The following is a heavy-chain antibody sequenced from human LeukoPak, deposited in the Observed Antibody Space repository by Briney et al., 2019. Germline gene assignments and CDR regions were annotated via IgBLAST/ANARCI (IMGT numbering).Heavy chain of an antibody. CDR2: IRYAGSNK. V-gene: IGHV3-30*02. D-gene: IGHD1-26*01. CDR3: AKDSMFSGSYPYYFDY. Sequence: GGSVRLSCAASGFTFSSYGMHWVRQAPGKGLEGVAFIRYAGSNKYYADSVKGRFTISRDNSKYTLYVQMNSLRAEDTAVYYCAKDSMFSGSYPYYFDYWGQGTLVTVSS. CDR1: GFTFSSYG. J-gene: IGHJ4*02.